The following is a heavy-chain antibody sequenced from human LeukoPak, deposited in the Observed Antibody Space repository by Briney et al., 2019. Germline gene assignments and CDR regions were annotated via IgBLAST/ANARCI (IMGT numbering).Heavy chain of an antibody. V-gene: IGHV4-39*01. CDR2: IYYTGNA. D-gene: IGHD2-21*01. J-gene: IGHJ4*02. Sequence: SEALSLTCTVSGGSINGSFYYWAWIRQPPGDGVEWNASIYYTGNAFYACSVKSRSTIFVDKSKNPFSLHVDCVTATDTGMYYCAPELDTSGDYAGFFDSWGQGALVTV. CDR1: GGSINGSFYY. CDR3: APELDTSGDYAGFFDS.